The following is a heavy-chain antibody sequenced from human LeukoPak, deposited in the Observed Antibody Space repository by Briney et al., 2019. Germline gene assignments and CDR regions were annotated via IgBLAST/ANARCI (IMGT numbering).Heavy chain of an antibody. V-gene: IGHV4-38-2*01. D-gene: IGHD3-10*01. CDR1: GASISSGYY. Sequence: KPSATLSLPCAVSGASISSGYYCAWVRQPPGKGLAWIGNVYHSGSTYYNPSLKSRVTISVDTSKNQFSLKLSYVTAADTAVYYFARQGITMVRDRFDYWGQGTLVTVSS. CDR2: VYHSGST. J-gene: IGHJ4*02. CDR3: ARQGITMVRDRFDY.